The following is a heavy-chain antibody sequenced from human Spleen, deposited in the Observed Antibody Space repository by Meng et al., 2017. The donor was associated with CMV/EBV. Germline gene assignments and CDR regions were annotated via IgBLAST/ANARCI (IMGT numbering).Heavy chain of an antibody. D-gene: IGHD3/OR15-3a*01. V-gene: IGHV3-11*01. CDR2: ISSSGSTI. J-gene: IGHJ6*02. Sequence: GESLKISCAASGFTFSDYYMSWIRQAPGKGLEWVSYISSSGSTIYYADSVKGRFTISRDNAKNSLYLQMNSLRAEDTAVYYCARDIDPGDFWTGYPPLGGMDVWGQGTAVTVSS. CDR3: ARDIDPGDFWTGYPPLGGMDV. CDR1: GFTFSDYY.